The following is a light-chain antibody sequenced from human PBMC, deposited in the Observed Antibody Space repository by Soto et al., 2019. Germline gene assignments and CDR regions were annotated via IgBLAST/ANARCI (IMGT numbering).Light chain of an antibody. CDR2: EVS. CDR1: SSDVGGYNY. J-gene: IGLJ2*01. Sequence: QSALTQPASVSGSPGQSITISCTGTSSDVGGYNYVSWYQQHPGKAPKLMIYEVSNRPSGVPDRFSGSKFGNTASLTVSGLQAEDEADYYCSSYGGSNNLVFGGGTKLTVL. CDR3: SSYGGSNNLV. V-gene: IGLV2-8*01.